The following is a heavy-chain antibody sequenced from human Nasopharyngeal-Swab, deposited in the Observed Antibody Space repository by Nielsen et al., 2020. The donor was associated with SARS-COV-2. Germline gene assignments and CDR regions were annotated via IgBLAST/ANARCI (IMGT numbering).Heavy chain of an antibody. CDR3: ARGSQGTRWS. V-gene: IGHV6-1*01. CDR1: GDSVSSNTAA. J-gene: IGHJ5*02. Sequence: SQTLSLTCAISGDSVSSNTAAWSWIRQSPSRGLEWLGRTWHRSKWHYDYAESVKSRITINPDTTKNQFYLQLNSVTPEDTAVYYCARGSQGTRWSWGQGTLVTVSS. CDR2: TWHRSKWHY. D-gene: IGHD2-15*01.